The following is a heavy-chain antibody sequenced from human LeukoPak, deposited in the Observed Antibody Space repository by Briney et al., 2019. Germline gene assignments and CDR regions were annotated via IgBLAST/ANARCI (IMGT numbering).Heavy chain of an antibody. J-gene: IGHJ4*02. D-gene: IGHD1-14*01. V-gene: IGHV4-59*08. Sequence: SETLSLTCTVSGGSITCYYWTWIRQPPGKGLEWIGHIYYSGSTNYNPSLKSRVTISVDTSKNQFSLRLSSVTAADTAVYCCARAAHITEPDYFDNWGQGILATVSS. CDR3: ARAAHITEPDYFDN. CDR2: IYYSGST. CDR1: GGSITCYY.